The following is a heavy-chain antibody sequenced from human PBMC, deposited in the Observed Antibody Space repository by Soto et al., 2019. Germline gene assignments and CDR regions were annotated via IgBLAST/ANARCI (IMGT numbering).Heavy chain of an antibody. CDR1: GYTFTGYY. Sequence: ASVKVSCKASGYTFTGYYMHWVLQAPGQGLEWMGWINPKSGDTDYAQKFQGRVTMTRDTSISTAYLGLSRLRLDDTAFYYCARDRERLVPTFDYWGQGTLVTVSS. D-gene: IGHD1-1*01. CDR3: ARDRERLVPTFDY. J-gene: IGHJ4*02. V-gene: IGHV1-2*02. CDR2: INPKSGDT.